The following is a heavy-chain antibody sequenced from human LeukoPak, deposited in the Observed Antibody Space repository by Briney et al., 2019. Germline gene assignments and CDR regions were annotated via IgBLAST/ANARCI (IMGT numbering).Heavy chain of an antibody. CDR2: IRYDGSNK. V-gene: IGHV3-30*02. CDR3: AVAGGGTFDY. D-gene: IGHD6-19*01. J-gene: IGHJ4*02. Sequence: GGSLRLSCAASGFTFSSYGMHWVRQAPGKGLEWVAFIRYDGSNKYYADPVKGRFTISRDNSKNTLYLQMNSLRAEDTAVYYCAVAGGGTFDYWGQGTLVTVSS. CDR1: GFTFSSYG.